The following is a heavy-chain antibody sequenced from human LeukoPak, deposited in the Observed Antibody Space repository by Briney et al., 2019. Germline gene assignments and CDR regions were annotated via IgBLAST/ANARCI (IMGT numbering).Heavy chain of an antibody. Sequence: SETLSLTCTVSGGSISTYYWSWIRQPPGKGLEWIGYGYYSGSTNYDPSLKSRVTISVDTSKNQFSLKLSSVTAADTAVYYCAREENSSWPNWGQGTLVTVSS. D-gene: IGHD6-13*01. CDR2: GYYSGST. V-gene: IGHV4-59*01. J-gene: IGHJ4*02. CDR1: GGSISTYY. CDR3: AREENSSWPN.